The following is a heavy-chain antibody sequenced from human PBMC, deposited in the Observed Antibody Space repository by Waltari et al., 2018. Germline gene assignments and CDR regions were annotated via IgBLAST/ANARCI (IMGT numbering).Heavy chain of an antibody. D-gene: IGHD5-12*01. CDR1: RGSLSSSRYY. CDR2: MYYSGII. CDR3: ARHWKKSGYRFDP. V-gene: IGHV4-39*01. J-gene: IGHJ5*02. Sequence: QLQLQESGPGLVKPSETLSLTCTVSRGSLSSSRYYWGWIRQSTGKGLEWIGSMYYSGIIVYNPTLQSRVTRSGDTSKNQFSLRLSSVTAAHTAVYYCARHWKKSGYRFDPWGQGTLVTVSS.